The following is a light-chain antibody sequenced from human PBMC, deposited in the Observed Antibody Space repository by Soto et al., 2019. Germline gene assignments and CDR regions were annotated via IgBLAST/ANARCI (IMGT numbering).Light chain of an antibody. CDR2: KAS. CDR1: QSISSW. J-gene: IGKJ1*01. CDR3: QQYYTYPWT. Sequence: DIQMTQSPSTLSASVGDRVTITCRASQSISSWLAWYQQRPGKAPKLLIYKASNLESGVPSRFSGSGSGTELTLTISSLHPDDFATYYYQQYYTYPWTFGPGTKVESK. V-gene: IGKV1-5*03.